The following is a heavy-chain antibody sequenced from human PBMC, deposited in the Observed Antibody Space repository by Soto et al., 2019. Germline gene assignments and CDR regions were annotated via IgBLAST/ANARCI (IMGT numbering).Heavy chain of an antibody. CDR1: GGSISSGGYS. CDR3: ARSYSCYDLVWSWWFDP. V-gene: IGHV4-30-2*01. CDR2: IYHSGST. J-gene: IGHJ5*02. D-gene: IGHD5-12*01. Sequence: QLQLQESGSGLVKPSQTLSLTCAVSGGSISSGGYSWSWIRQPPGKGLEWIGYIYHSGSTYYNPCLKSRVTISVDRSKNQFSLKLSSVNAADTAFYYCARSYSCYDLVWSWWFDPWGQGTLVTVSS.